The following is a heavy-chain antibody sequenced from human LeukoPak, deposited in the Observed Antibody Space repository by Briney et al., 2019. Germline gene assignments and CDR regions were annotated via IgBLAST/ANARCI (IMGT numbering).Heavy chain of an antibody. CDR2: PYSGGNP. V-gene: IGHV4-59*01. Sequence: PSENLSLTRTVSGASTSAYYWSWIRQPPGEGVEWFVYPYSGGNPNYNPSLKTRVTISIDTSENKFSRRLTSVTAADTAVYFCAHSKRGGGYYINAFAVWGQATLVT. CDR3: AHSKRGGGYYINAFAV. J-gene: IGHJ3*01. D-gene: IGHD1-26*01. CDR1: GASTSAYY.